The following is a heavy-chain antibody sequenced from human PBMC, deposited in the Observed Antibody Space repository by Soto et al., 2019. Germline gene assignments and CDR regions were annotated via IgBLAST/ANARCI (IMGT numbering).Heavy chain of an antibody. Sequence: PSETLSLTCTISGGSFSPYYWSWIRRPPGQGLEWIGYIFYTGSTSYNPSLRSRATISVDTSKNQFSLKLSSVTAADTAVYYCARRYGPGFDYWGQGTLVTSPQ. J-gene: IGHJ4*02. V-gene: IGHV4-59*08. D-gene: IGHD4-17*01. CDR1: GGSFSPYY. CDR3: ARRYGPGFDY. CDR2: IFYTGST.